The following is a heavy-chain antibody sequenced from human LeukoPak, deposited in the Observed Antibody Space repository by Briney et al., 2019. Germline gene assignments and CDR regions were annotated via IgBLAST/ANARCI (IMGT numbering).Heavy chain of an antibody. V-gene: IGHV3-7*01. CDR1: GFTFTTYW. CDR3: AKGVDYYDSSGYYNDAFDI. CDR2: IKQDGTEK. J-gene: IGHJ3*02. Sequence: GGPLRLSCAASGFTFTTYWMSWVRQAPGKGLEWVANIKQDGTEKYYADSVKGRFTISRDNSKNTLYLQMNSLRAEDTAVYYCAKGVDYYDSSGYYNDAFDIWGQGTMVTVSS. D-gene: IGHD3-22*01.